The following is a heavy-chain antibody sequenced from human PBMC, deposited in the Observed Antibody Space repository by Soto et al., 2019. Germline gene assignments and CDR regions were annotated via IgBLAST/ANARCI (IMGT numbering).Heavy chain of an antibody. J-gene: IGHJ6*02. CDR2: IYYSGST. Sequence: QVQLQESGPGLVKPSETLSLTCTVSGGSISSYYWSWIRQPPGKGLEWIGYIYYSGSTNYNPSLKSRVTISVDTSKNQFSLKLSSVTAADTAVYYGARQSVVSGYYYYGMDVWGQGTTVTVSS. V-gene: IGHV4-59*08. CDR1: GGSISSYY. CDR3: ARQSVVSGYYYYGMDV. D-gene: IGHD2-15*01.